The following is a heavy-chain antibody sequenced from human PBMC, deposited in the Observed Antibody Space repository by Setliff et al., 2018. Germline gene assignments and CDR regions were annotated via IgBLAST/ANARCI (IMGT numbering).Heavy chain of an antibody. D-gene: IGHD3-3*01. CDR2: FYHSGSM. J-gene: IGHJ4*02. Sequence: KTSETLSLTCSVSGASITSGGFYWTWIRQPAGEGLEWIGYFYHSGSMNYNPSLKSRVTTSIDTSKNQFSLKLSSVTAADTAVYYCASGGAGFFTSGRWGQGTLVTVSS. V-gene: IGHV4-61*10. CDR1: GASITSGGFY. CDR3: ASGGAGFFTSGR.